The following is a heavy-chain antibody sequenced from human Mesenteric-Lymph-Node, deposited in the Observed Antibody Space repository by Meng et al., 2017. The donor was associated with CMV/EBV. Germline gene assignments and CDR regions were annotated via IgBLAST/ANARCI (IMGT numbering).Heavy chain of an antibody. CDR1: GGSFSGYY. CDR3: ARVSVVVPAAKPFHFYFYGMAV. CDR2: INHSGST. Sequence: SETLSLTCAVYGGSFSGYYWSWIRQPPGKGLEWIGEINHSGSTNYNPSLKSRVTISVDMSKNQFSLKLSSVTAADTAVYYCARVSVVVPAAKPFHFYFYGMAVWGQGTTVPFSS. J-gene: IGHJ6*02. V-gene: IGHV4-34*01. D-gene: IGHD2-2*01.